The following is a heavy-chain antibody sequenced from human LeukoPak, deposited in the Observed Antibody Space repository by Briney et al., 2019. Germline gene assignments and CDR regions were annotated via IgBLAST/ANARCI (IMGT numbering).Heavy chain of an antibody. J-gene: IGHJ6*02. V-gene: IGHV3-30*03. Sequence: GRSLRLSCAASGFTFSSYGMHWVRQAPGKGLEWVAVISYDGSNKYYADSVKGRFTISRDNSKNTLYLQMNSLRAEDTAVYCCVRGSGYLYYYYYGMDVWGQGTTVTVSS. CDR1: GFTFSSYG. CDR3: VRGSGYLYYYYYGMDV. CDR2: ISYDGSNK. D-gene: IGHD3-3*01.